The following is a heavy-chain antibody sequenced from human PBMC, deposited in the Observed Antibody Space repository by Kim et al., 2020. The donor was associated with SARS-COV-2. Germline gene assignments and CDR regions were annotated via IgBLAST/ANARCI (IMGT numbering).Heavy chain of an antibody. CDR3: ASGNYYGSGSLDY. Sequence: GGSLRLSCAASGFTFSSYAMHWVRQAPGKGLEYVSAISSNGGSTYYANSVKGRFSISRDNSKNTLYLQTGSLRAEDMAVYYCASGNYYGSGSLDYWGQGT. CDR2: ISSNGGST. J-gene: IGHJ4*02. D-gene: IGHD3-10*01. V-gene: IGHV3-64*01. CDR1: GFTFSSYA.